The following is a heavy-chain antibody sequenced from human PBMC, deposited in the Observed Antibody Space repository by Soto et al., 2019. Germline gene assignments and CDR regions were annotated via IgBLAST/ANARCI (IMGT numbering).Heavy chain of an antibody. CDR3: ARSWPVKGFDY. V-gene: IGHV3-48*03. CDR1: GFTFSSYE. CDR2: ISSSGSTI. J-gene: IGHJ4*02. D-gene: IGHD4-17*01. Sequence: GGSLRLSCAASGFTFSSYEMNWVRQAPGKVLEWVSYISSSGSTIYYADSVKGQFTISRDNAKNSLYLQMNSLRAEDTAVYYCARSWPVKGFDYWGQGTLVTVSS.